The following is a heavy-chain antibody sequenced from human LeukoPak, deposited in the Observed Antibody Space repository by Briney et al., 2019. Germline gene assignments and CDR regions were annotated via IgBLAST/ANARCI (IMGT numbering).Heavy chain of an antibody. CDR2: ISAYNGNT. V-gene: IGHV1-18*01. D-gene: IGHD2/OR15-2a*01. Sequence: ASVKVSCKASGYTFTSYGISWVRQAPGQGLEWMGWISAYNGNTNYAQKLQGRVTMTTDTSTSTAYMELRSLRSDDTTVYYCARDTFNQDWFDPWGQGTLVTVSS. J-gene: IGHJ5*02. CDR1: GYTFTSYG. CDR3: ARDTFNQDWFDP.